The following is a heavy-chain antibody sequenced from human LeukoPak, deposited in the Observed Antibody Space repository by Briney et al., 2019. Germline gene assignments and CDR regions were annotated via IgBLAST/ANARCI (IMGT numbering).Heavy chain of an antibody. CDR3: ARVTYSSSWLYFQH. V-gene: IGHV1-2*02. J-gene: IGHJ1*01. CDR1: GYTFTGYY. CDR2: INPNSGGT. D-gene: IGHD6-13*01. Sequence: ASVKVSCKASGYTFTGYYMHWVRQAPGQGLEWMGWINPNSGGTNYAQKFQGRVTMTRDTSISTAYMELSRLRSDDTAVYYCARVTYSSSWLYFQHWGQGTLVTVSS.